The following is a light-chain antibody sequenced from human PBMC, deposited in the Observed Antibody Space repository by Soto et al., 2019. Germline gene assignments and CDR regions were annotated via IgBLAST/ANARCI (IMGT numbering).Light chain of an antibody. CDR3: QLNDSSPRT. CDR2: GAT. J-gene: IGKJ1*01. V-gene: IGKV3-20*01. CDR1: QSVSSNY. Sequence: EIVLTQSPGTLSLSPGEIATLSCRARQSVSSNYLAWYQQKPGQAPRLLIYGATRRATGIAEGFCGSWSGREFTLTISRMEPEYFGVYYCQLNDSSPRTFGQGTKMEIQ.